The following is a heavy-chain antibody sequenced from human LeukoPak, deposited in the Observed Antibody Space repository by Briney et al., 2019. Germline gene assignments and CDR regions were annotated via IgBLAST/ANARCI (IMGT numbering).Heavy chain of an antibody. D-gene: IGHD5-18*01. CDR3: ARVGYGYGSPDAFDI. CDR1: GGSISGGSYY. Sequence: SETLSLTCTVSGGSISGGSYYWSWIRQPAGKGLEWIGRIYYSGSTNYNPSLKSRVTISVDTSKNQFSLKLSSVTAADTAVYYCARVGYGYGSPDAFDIWGQGTMVTVSS. V-gene: IGHV4-61*10. CDR2: IYYSGST. J-gene: IGHJ3*02.